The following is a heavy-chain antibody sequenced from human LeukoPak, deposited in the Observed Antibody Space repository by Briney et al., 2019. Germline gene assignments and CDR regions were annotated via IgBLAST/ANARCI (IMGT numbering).Heavy chain of an antibody. J-gene: IGHJ4*02. CDR3: ARTTVSTPTTFDH. CDR1: GDSISSYY. CDR2: IYYSGST. V-gene: IGHV4-59*01. D-gene: IGHD4-11*01. Sequence: SETLSLTCTVSGDSISSYYWGWIRQPPGKGLEWIASIYYSGSTNYNPSLKSRVTISVDTSKNQFSLKLNSVTTADTAVYYCARTTVSTPTTFDHWGQGTLVTVSS.